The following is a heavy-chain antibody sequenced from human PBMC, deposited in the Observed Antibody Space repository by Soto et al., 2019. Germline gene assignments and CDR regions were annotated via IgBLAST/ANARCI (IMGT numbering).Heavy chain of an antibody. Sequence: EVRLVESGGGLVQPGRPLRLSCAASGITFDDYAMHWVRQAPGKGLEWVSGISWNSANLGYADSVKGRFTISRDNSKNTLYLQMNSLRAEDTAVYYCANDRKVIAHRTHDYWGQGTLVTVSS. CDR1: GITFDDYA. V-gene: IGHV3-9*01. CDR2: ISWNSANL. CDR3: ANDRKVIAHRTHDY. J-gene: IGHJ4*02. D-gene: IGHD3-22*01.